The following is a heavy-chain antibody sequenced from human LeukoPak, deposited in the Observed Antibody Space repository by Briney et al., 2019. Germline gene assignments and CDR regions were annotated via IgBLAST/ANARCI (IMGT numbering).Heavy chain of an antibody. CDR2: MNPNSGNT. D-gene: IGHD5-12*01. V-gene: IGHV1-8*01. CDR1: GYTFTSYD. J-gene: IGHJ4*02. CDR3: ARGRNIVATIIGY. Sequence: ASVKVSCKASGYTFTSYDINWVRQATGQGLEWMGWMNPNSGNTGYAQKFQGRVTMTRNTSISTAYMELSGLRSEDTAVYYCARGRNIVATIIGYWGQGTLVTVSS.